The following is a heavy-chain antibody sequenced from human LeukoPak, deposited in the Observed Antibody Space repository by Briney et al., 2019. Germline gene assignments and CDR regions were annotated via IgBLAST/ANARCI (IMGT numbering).Heavy chain of an antibody. Sequence: SETLSLTCTVSGGSISNYYWSWIRQPAGMGLEWIGRIYASGSTNYNPSLKSRVTMPVDTSNNQFSLNLSSVTAAGTAVYYCARTSARRAQFDYWGQGTLVTVSS. V-gene: IGHV4-4*07. CDR2: IYASGST. CDR3: ARTSARRAQFDY. CDR1: GGSISNYY. J-gene: IGHJ4*02. D-gene: IGHD2-2*01.